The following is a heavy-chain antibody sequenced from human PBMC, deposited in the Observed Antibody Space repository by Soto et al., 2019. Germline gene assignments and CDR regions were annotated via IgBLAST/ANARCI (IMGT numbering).Heavy chain of an antibody. V-gene: IGHV3-23*01. J-gene: IGHJ4*02. CDR1: GFTFSIHV. Sequence: EVQLLESGGGLVQPGGSLRLSCAASGFTFSIHVMRWVRQAPGKGLEWVSGISTGGGSTDYADSVKGRFTISRDNSKNTLHLQMKSLRAEDTAVYYCARSREIIASAGSFDYWGQGTLVTVSS. CDR3: ARSREIIASAGSFDY. CDR2: ISTGGGST. D-gene: IGHD6-25*01.